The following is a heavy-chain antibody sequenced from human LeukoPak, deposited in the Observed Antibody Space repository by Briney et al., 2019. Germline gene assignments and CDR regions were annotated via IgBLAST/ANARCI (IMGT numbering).Heavy chain of an antibody. CDR1: KFTFSHYG. J-gene: IGHJ4*02. Sequence: PGGSLRLSCTASKFTFSHYGMQWVRQAPGKGLEWVAVISSDGSIKVYADSVKGRFTLSRDNSINTVDLQMNSLRAEDTAVYYCAKGGYYDILTGYHFDYWGQGTLVTVSS. D-gene: IGHD3-9*01. V-gene: IGHV3-30*18. CDR3: AKGGYYDILTGYHFDY. CDR2: ISSDGSIK.